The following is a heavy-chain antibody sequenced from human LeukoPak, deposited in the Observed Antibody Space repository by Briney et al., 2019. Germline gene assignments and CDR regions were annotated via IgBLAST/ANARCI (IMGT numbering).Heavy chain of an antibody. Sequence: GGSLRLSCAASGFTFSSYAMSWVRQTPGKGLEWVSAISGRGGSTNYADSVKGRFTISRDNSKNTLYLQMNSLRAEDTAVYYCAKDSFLGWNYYDSGSYLSGYWGQGTLVTVSS. CDR2: ISGRGGST. D-gene: IGHD3-22*01. V-gene: IGHV3-23*01. CDR1: GFTFSSYA. J-gene: IGHJ4*02. CDR3: AKDSFLGWNYYDSGSYLSGY.